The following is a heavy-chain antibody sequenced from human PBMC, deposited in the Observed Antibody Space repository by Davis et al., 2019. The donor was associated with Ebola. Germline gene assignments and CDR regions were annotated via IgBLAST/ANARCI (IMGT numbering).Heavy chain of an antibody. V-gene: IGHV3-66*04. CDR3: ASQDYDILTGYYSPYGMDV. Sequence: GGSLRLSCAASGFTFSDYYMSWIRQAPGKGLEWVSVIYSGGSTYYADSVKGRFTISRDNSKNTLYLQMNSLRAEDTAVYYCASQDYDILTGYYSPYGMDVWGQGTTVTVSS. D-gene: IGHD3-9*01. CDR2: IYSGGST. CDR1: GFTFSDYY. J-gene: IGHJ6*02.